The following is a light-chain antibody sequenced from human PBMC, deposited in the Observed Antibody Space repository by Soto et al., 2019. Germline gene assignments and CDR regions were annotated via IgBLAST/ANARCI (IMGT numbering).Light chain of an antibody. CDR1: SSDVGGYNY. V-gene: IGLV2-8*01. J-gene: IGLJ2*01. Sequence: QSALTQPLSASGSPGQSVTISCTGTSSDVGGYNYVSWYQQHPGKVPKLMIYEVSKRPSGVPDRFSGSKSGNTASLTVSGLQAEDEADYYCNSYAGSNVVFGGGTKLTVL. CDR3: NSYAGSNVV. CDR2: EVS.